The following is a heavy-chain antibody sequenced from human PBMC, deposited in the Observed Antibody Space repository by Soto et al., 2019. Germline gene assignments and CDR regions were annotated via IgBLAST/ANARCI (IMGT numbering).Heavy chain of an antibody. CDR1: GDSVTSGGYY. J-gene: IGHJ4*02. CDR2: IYYSGST. D-gene: IGHD2-21*02. Sequence: SETLSLTCTVSGDSVTSGGYYWSWIRQPPRKGLEWIGNIYYSGSTDYNPSLKNRVTISLDTSRNQFSLTLSSVTTADTAVYFCARVWVTHYDYWGQGTLVTVSS. V-gene: IGHV4-61*08. CDR3: ARVWVTHYDY.